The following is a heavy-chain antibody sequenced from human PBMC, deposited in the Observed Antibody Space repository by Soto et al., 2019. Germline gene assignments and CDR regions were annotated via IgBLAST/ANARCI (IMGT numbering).Heavy chain of an antibody. Sequence: ASVKVSCKAPGDTFTSYYLNWVRQAPGQGLEWMGVINPHGGSTKYAQKFQDRVTMTRDTSRSTVYIELRSLRSDDTAIYYCARSSGGNFGIIIEGSNWFDPWGQGTLVTVSS. V-gene: IGHV1-46*01. CDR1: GDTFTSYY. CDR3: ARSSGGNFGIIIEGSNWFDP. D-gene: IGHD3-3*01. CDR2: INPHGGST. J-gene: IGHJ5*02.